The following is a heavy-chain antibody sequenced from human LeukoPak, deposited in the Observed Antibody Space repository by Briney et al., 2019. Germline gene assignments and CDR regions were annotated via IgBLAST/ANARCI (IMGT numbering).Heavy chain of an antibody. CDR2: INFDGSST. Sequence: GGSLRLSCAASGFTLSSYWMHWVRQVPGKGLVWVSRINFDGSSTNYADSVKGRFTISRDNAKNTLYLQMNSLRAEDTAVYYCAREMSPHAFDIWGQGTMVTVSS. V-gene: IGHV3-74*01. CDR1: GFTLSSYW. J-gene: IGHJ3*02. CDR3: AREMSPHAFDI.